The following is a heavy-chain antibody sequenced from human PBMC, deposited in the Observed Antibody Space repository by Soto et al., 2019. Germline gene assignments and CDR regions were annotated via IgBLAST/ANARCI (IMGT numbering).Heavy chain of an antibody. V-gene: IGHV3-30-3*01. Sequence: QVQLVESGGGVVQPGRSLRLSCAASGFTFSSYAMHWVRQAPGKGLEWVAVISYDGSNKYYADSVKGRFTISRDNSKNTLYLQMNSLRAEDTAVYYCAREVPKRVYYFDYLGQGTLVTVSS. J-gene: IGHJ4*02. CDR3: AREVPKRVYYFDY. CDR2: ISYDGSNK. CDR1: GFTFSSYA.